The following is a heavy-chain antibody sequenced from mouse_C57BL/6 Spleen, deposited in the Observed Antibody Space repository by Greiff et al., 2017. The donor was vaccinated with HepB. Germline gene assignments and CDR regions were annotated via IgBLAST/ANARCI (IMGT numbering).Heavy chain of an antibody. CDR1: GYTFTSYW. CDR3: ARENYYGSSLYFDY. CDR2: IHPNSGST. Sequence: QVQLQQSGAELVKPGASVKLSCKASGYTFTSYWMHWVKQRPGQGLEWIGMIHPNSGSTNYNEKFKSKATLTVDKSSSTAYMQLSSLTSEDSAVYYCARENYYGSSLYFDYWGQGTTLTVSS. D-gene: IGHD1-1*01. V-gene: IGHV1-64*01. J-gene: IGHJ2*01.